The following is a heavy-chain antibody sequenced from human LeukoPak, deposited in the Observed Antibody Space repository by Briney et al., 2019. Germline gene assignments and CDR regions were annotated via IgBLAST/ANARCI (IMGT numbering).Heavy chain of an antibody. J-gene: IGHJ4*02. V-gene: IGHV3-7*01. CDR2: IKQDGSEK. CDR3: ARDMNAGIVVIDY. D-gene: IGHD3-22*01. Sequence: GGSLRLSCAASGFTFSSYWMSWVRQAPGKGLEWVANIKQDGSEKYYVDSVKGRFTISRDNAKNSLYLQMNSLRAEDTAVYYCARDMNAGIVVIDYWGQGTLVTVSS. CDR1: GFTFSSYW.